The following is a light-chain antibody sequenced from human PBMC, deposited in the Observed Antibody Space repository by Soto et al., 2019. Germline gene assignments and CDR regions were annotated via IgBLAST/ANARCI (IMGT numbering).Light chain of an antibody. CDR3: QVWDSSSDHVV. CDR2: YDS. V-gene: IGLV3-21*04. CDR1: NIGSKS. J-gene: IGLJ2*01. Sequence: SYELTQPPSVSVAPGKTARITCGGTNIGSKSVHWYQQKPGQAPVLVIYYDSDRPSGIPERFSGSNSGNTATLTISRVEAGDEADCYCQVWDSSSDHVVFGGGTKLTVL.